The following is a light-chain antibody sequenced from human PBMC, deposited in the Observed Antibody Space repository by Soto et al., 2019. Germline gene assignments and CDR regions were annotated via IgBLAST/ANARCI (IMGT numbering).Light chain of an antibody. V-gene: IGKV3-15*01. Sequence: EIVMTQSPATLSVSPGERATLFCRASHSVSSSLAWYQQKPGQAPRLLIHGASTRATGIPARFSGSGSRKELNLTISTLQSEDFPVYYCQQYGSSPITCGQGTRLEIK. CDR1: HSVSSS. J-gene: IGKJ5*01. CDR2: GAS. CDR3: QQYGSSPIT.